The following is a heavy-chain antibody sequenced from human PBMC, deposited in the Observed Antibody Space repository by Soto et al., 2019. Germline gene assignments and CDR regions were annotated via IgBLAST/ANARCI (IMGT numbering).Heavy chain of an antibody. J-gene: IGHJ6*02. CDR2: IIPIFGTA. Sequence: QVQLVQSGAEVKKPGSSVKVSCKASGGTFSSYAISWVRQAPGQGLEWMGGIIPIFGTANYAQKFQGRVTITADESTSTAYMELSSLRSEDTAVYYCARDGRRGEQQLVLGDYYYGMDVWGQGTTVTVSS. CDR1: GGTFSSYA. D-gene: IGHD6-13*01. V-gene: IGHV1-69*01. CDR3: ARDGRRGEQQLVLGDYYYGMDV.